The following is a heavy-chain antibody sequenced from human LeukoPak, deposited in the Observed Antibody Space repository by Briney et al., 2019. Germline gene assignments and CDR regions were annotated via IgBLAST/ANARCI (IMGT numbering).Heavy chain of an antibody. CDR1: GFTFSSYA. Sequence: GGSLRLSCAASGFTFSSYAMHWVRQAPGKGLEWVAVISYDGSNKYYADSVKGRFTISRDNARNSLYLQMNSLKAEDTAVYYCARERDEGFDYWGQGTLVTVSS. D-gene: IGHD5-24*01. J-gene: IGHJ4*02. CDR3: ARERDEGFDY. CDR2: ISYDGSNK. V-gene: IGHV3-30-3*01.